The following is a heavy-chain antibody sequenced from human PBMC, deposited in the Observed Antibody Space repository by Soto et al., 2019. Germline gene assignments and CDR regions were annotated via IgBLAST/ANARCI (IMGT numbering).Heavy chain of an antibody. J-gene: IGHJ6*02. CDR2: ITPIFGTA. CDR3: ARAVAGGVYYYYGMDV. Sequence: QVQLVQSGAEVKKPGSSVKVSCKASGGTFSSYAINWVRQAPGQGLEWMGGITPIFGTADYAQKFQGRVTITADESTSPAYMELSSLTSEDTAVYYCARAVAGGVYYYYGMDVWGQGTTVTVSS. D-gene: IGHD6-19*01. CDR1: GGTFSSYA. V-gene: IGHV1-69*12.